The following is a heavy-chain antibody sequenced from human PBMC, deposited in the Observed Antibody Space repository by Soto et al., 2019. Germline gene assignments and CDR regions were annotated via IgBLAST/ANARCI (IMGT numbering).Heavy chain of an antibody. V-gene: IGHV4-34*01. J-gene: IGHJ5*02. CDR3: ARCGGRFRLTMVRGRVNWFDP. Sequence: SETLSLTCAVYGGSFSGYYWSWIRQPPGKGLEWIGEINHSGSTNYNPSLKSRVTISVDTSKNQFSLKLSSVTAADTAVYYCARCGGRFRLTMVRGRVNWFDPWGQGTLVTVSS. CDR2: INHSGST. CDR1: GGSFSGYY. D-gene: IGHD3-10*01.